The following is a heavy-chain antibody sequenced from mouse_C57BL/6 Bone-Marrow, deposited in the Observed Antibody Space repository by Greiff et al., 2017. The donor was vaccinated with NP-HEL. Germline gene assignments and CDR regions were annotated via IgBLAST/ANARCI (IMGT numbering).Heavy chain of an antibody. CDR1: GYTFTSYW. CDR2: INPSNGYT. D-gene: IGHD1-1*01. J-gene: IGHJ2*01. CDR3: ASGGIYCDY. V-gene: IGHV1-7*01. Sequence: QVQLQQSGAELAKPGASVKLSCKASGYTFTSYWMNWVKQRPGQGLEWIGYINPSNGYTKYNQKFKDKATLTADKSSSTAYMQLSSLTSEDYSVYYCASGGIYCDYWGQGTTLTVSS.